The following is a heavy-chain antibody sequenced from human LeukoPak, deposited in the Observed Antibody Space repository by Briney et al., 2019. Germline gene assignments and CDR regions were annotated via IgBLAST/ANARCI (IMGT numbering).Heavy chain of an antibody. V-gene: IGHV1-46*01. D-gene: IGHD5/OR15-5a*01. J-gene: IGHJ4*02. CDR2: INPSGDTT. CDR1: GYTFTSYY. CDR3: AGSFYDLLVYFDY. Sequence: ASVKVSCKASGYTFTSYYMHWVRQAPGQGLEWMGIINPSGDTTTYAQKFQGRVTMTRDMSTSTVYMELSSLRSEDTAVYYCAGSFYDLLVYFDYWGQGTLVTVSS.